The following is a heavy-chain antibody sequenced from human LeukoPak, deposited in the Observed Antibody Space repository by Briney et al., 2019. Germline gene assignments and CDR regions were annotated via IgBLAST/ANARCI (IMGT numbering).Heavy chain of an antibody. Sequence: GGSLRLSCVASGFTFSTYSMTWVRQAPGKGLEWVSSISSSSSYIYYADSVKGRFTISRDNAKNSLYLQMNSLRAEDTAVYYCARADWDTAMIDYWGQGTLVTVSS. V-gene: IGHV3-21*01. CDR3: ARADWDTAMIDY. CDR1: GFTFSTYS. CDR2: ISSSSSYI. D-gene: IGHD5-18*01. J-gene: IGHJ4*02.